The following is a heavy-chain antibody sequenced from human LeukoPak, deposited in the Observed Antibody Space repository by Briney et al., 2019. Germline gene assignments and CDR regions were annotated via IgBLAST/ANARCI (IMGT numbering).Heavy chain of an antibody. CDR3: ARPLYSGYDLDAFDI. D-gene: IGHD5-12*01. J-gene: IGHJ3*02. CDR1: GGSISTGGLY. V-gene: IGHV4-31*03. Sequence: PSETLSLTCTVSGGSISTGGLYWSWIRQHPGKGLEWIGYIRDSGTTYYNPSLKSRVTISLGTSKNQFSLNLRSVTAADTAVYYCARPLYSGYDLDAFDIWGQGTMVTVSS. CDR2: IRDSGTT.